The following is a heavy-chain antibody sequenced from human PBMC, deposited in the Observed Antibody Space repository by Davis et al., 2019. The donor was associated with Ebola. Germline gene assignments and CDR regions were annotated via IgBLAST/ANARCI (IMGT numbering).Heavy chain of an antibody. J-gene: IGHJ3*02. V-gene: IGHV3-53*01. CDR1: GFTVSSNY. CDR2: IYSGGST. Sequence: PGGSLRLSCAASGFTVSSNYMSWVRQAPGKGLEWVSVIYSGGSTYYADSVKGRFTISRDNSKNTLYLQMNSLRAEDTAVYYCASPNSSGWMDSPPNDAFDIWGQGTMVTVSS. D-gene: IGHD6-19*01. CDR3: ASPNSSGWMDSPPNDAFDI.